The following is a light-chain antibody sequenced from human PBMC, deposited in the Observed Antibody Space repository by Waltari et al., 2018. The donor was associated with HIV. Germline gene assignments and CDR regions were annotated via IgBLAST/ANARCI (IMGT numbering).Light chain of an antibody. J-gene: IGKJ2*01. CDR2: GAS. CDR3: QQYNNWPSVT. V-gene: IGKV3-15*01. CDR1: QNVSSN. Sequence: EIVMTQSPATLSVSLGERATISSRASQNVSSNLAWYQQKPCQAPRLLIYGASTRATGIPARFSGSGSGTEFTLTISSLQSEDFAVYYCQQYNNWPSVTFGQGTKLEIK.